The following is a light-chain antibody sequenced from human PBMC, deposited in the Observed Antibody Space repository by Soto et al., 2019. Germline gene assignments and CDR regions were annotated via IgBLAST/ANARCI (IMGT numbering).Light chain of an antibody. V-gene: IGKV1-5*03. CDR3: QQYHSWT. CDR2: TAS. CDR1: QSINSW. Sequence: DIQMTQSPSTLAASVGDRVTITCRASQSINSWMAWYQQKPGKAPKLLIYTASSLQSGVPSRFSGSGSGTEFTLTISRLQPDDFATYYCQQYHSWTFGQGTKVEIK. J-gene: IGKJ1*01.